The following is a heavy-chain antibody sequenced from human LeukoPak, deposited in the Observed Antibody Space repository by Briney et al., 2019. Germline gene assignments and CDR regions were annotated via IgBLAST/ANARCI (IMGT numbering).Heavy chain of an antibody. D-gene: IGHD6-13*01. J-gene: IGHJ4*02. CDR1: GYTLTELS. Sequence: ASVKVSCKVSGYTLTELSMHWVRQAPGQGLEWMGWINPNSGGTNYAQKFQGRVTMTRDTSISTAYMELSRLRSDDTAVYYCATLWAAAHSYWGQGTLVTVSS. CDR2: INPNSGGT. V-gene: IGHV1-2*02. CDR3: ATLWAAAHSY.